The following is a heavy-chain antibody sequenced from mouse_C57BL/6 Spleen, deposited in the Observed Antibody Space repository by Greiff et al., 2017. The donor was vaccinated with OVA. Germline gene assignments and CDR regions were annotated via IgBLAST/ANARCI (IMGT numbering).Heavy chain of an antibody. V-gene: IGHV8-8*01. D-gene: IGHD1-1*01. CDR2: IWWDDDK. J-gene: IGHJ1*03. Sequence: QVTLKEPGPGILQPSQTLSLTCSFSGFSLSTFGMGVGWIRQPSGKGLEWLAHIWWDDDKYYNPALKSRLTISKDTSKNQVFLKIANVDTADTATYYCARISLSYYGSSPSYWYFDVWGTGTTVTVSS. CDR1: GFSLSTFGMG. CDR3: ARISLSYYGSSPSYWYFDV.